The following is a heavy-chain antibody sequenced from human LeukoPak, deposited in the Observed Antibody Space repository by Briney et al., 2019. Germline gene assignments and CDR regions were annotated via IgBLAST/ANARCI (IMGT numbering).Heavy chain of an antibody. CDR3: ARGHYQLS. V-gene: IGHV3-48*01. Sequence: GSLRLSCAASGFTFSSYNMNWVRQAPGKGLEWVSYITSSSGTIYYADSVKGRFTISRDNAKNSLYLQMNSLRAEDTAVYYCARGHYQLSWGQGILVTVSS. D-gene: IGHD2-2*01. J-gene: IGHJ5*02. CDR2: ITSSSGTI. CDR1: GFTFSSYN.